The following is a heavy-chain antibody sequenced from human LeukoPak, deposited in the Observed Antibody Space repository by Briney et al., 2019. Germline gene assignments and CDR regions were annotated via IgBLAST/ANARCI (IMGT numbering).Heavy chain of an antibody. CDR3: AKDRKFGYSYPAH. Sequence: GGSLRLSCAAPGFTFDDYAMHWVRQAPGKGLEWVSLISGDGGSTYYADSVKGRFTISRDNSKNSLYLQVNSLRTEDTALYYCAKDRKFGYSYPAHWGQGTLVTVSS. D-gene: IGHD5-18*01. J-gene: IGHJ4*02. CDR2: ISGDGGST. CDR1: GFTFDDYA. V-gene: IGHV3-43*02.